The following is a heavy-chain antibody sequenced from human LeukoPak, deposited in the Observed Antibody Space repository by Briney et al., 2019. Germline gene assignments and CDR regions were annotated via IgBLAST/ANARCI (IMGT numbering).Heavy chain of an antibody. D-gene: IGHD6-19*01. CDR3: ARHGSSGWPSYYMDV. CDR1: GGSISSYY. J-gene: IGHJ6*03. V-gene: IGHV4-4*09. CDR2: IYTSGST. Sequence: SETLSLTYTVSGGSISSYYWSWIRQPPGKGLEWIGYIYTSGSTNYNPSLKSRVTISVDTSKNQFSLKLSSVTAADTAVYYCARHGSSGWPSYYMDVWGKGTTVTVSS.